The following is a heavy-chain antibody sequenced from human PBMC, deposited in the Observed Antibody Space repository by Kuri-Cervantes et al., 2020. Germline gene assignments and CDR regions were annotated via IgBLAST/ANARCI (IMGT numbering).Heavy chain of an antibody. Sequence: GGSLRLSCAASGFTFSSYTMHWVRQAPGKGLEWVAVISYDGSNKYFADSVKGRFTISRDNSKNTLYLQMNSLRADDTAVYFCAGSATDYYYYYMDVWGKGTTVTVSS. J-gene: IGHJ6*03. CDR2: ISYDGSNK. V-gene: IGHV3-30*01. CDR1: GFTFSSYT. D-gene: IGHD6-13*01. CDR3: AGSATDYYYYYMDV.